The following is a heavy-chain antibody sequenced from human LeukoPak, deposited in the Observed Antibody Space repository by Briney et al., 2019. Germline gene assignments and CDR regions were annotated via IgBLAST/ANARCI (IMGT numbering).Heavy chain of an antibody. Sequence: GGSLRLSCAASGFTFSSYSMNWVRQAPGKGLEWVSYISSSSSTIYYADSVKGRFTISRDNAKNSLYLQMNSLRAEDTAVYYCARGPHDYGDYIVGYWGQGTLVTVSS. CDR1: GFTFSSYS. CDR3: ARGPHDYGDYIVGY. D-gene: IGHD4-17*01. J-gene: IGHJ4*02. V-gene: IGHV3-48*04. CDR2: ISSSSSTI.